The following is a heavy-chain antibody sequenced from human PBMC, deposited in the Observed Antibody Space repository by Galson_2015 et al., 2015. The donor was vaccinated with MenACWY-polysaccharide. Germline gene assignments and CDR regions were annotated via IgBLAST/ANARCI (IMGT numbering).Heavy chain of an antibody. CDR1: GLTVSSNY. CDR3: ARKLVAIASRSYCMDV. D-gene: IGHD2/OR15-2a*01. Sequence: SLRLSCAASGLTVSSNYMSWVRQAPGKGLQWVSVLYGAGTIYYAGSAKGRFIISRDNNKNTLYLQMNSLRVEDTAVYYCARKLVAIASRSYCMDVWGQGTTVTVSS. V-gene: IGHV3-66*02. J-gene: IGHJ6*02. CDR2: LYGAGTI.